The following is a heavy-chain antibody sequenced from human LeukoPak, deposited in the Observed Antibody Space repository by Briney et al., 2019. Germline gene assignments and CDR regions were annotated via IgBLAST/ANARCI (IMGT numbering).Heavy chain of an antibody. CDR2: INPNSGGT. CDR1: GYTFTGYY. CDR3: ARGRVFFHYYMDV. Sequence: ATVKVSCKASGYTFTGYYMHWVRQAPGQGLEWMGWINPNSGGTNYAQTFQGRVTMTRGTSISTAYMELSRLRSDDTAVYYCARGRVFFHYYMDVWGQGTLVTVSS. J-gene: IGHJ4*02. D-gene: IGHD2/OR15-2a*01. V-gene: IGHV1-2*02.